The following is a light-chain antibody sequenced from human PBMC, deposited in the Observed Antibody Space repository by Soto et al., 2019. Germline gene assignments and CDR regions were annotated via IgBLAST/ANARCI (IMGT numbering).Light chain of an antibody. CDR3: LQYNNWPPYT. V-gene: IGKV3-15*01. CDR2: GAS. Sequence: EIVMTQSPATLSVSPGERATLSCRASQSVSSNLAWYQQKPGQAPRLLIYGASTTATGIPVRFSGSGSGTEFTLTISSLQSEDFAVYYCLQYNNWPPYTFGQGTKLEIK. J-gene: IGKJ2*01. CDR1: QSVSSN.